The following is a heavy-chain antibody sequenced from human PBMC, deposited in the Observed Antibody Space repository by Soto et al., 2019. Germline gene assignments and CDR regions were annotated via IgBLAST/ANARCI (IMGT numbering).Heavy chain of an antibody. CDR2: IYYSGST. CDR3: AREGPANSMVRELYGMDV. CDR1: GGSISSYH. Sequence: SETLSLTCTVSGGSISSYHWSWIRQPPGKGLEWIGYIYYSGSTNYNPSLKSRVTISVDTSKNQFSLKLSSVTAADTAVYYCAREGPANSMVRELYGMDVWGQGTTVTVSS. V-gene: IGHV4-59*01. J-gene: IGHJ6*02. D-gene: IGHD3-10*01.